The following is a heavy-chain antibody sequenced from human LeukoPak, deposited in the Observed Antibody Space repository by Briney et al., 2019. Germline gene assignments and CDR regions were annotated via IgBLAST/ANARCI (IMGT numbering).Heavy chain of an antibody. J-gene: IGHJ4*02. CDR3: ARHLNYYLDY. D-gene: IGHD3-10*01. Sequence: GGSLRLSCAASGFTFSSYAMSWVRQAPGKGLEWVSAISGSGGSTYYAGSVKGRFTISRDNSKNTLYLQMNSLRAEDTAVYYCARHLNYYLDYWGQGTLVTVSS. CDR2: ISGSGGST. V-gene: IGHV3-23*01. CDR1: GFTFSSYA.